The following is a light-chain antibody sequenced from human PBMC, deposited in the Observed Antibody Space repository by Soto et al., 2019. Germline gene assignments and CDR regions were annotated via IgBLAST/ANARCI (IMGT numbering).Light chain of an antibody. CDR3: QQSYTAWWT. CDR2: AAS. CDR1: QSLSTP. J-gene: IGKJ1*01. V-gene: IGKV1-39*01. Sequence: DIQMTQSPSSLSASVGDRVSITCRASQSLSTPLSRNLQKPGKAPKLLIYAASSLQSWVPSRFTGSGSGTDFTLTISSLQPEDFATYHCQQSYTAWWTFGQGTNVDIK.